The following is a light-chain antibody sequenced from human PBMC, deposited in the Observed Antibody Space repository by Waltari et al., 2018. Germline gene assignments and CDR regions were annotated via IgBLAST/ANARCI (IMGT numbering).Light chain of an antibody. CDR1: QGISSA. J-gene: IGKJ1*01. V-gene: IGKV1-13*02. Sequence: AIQLTQSPSSLSASVGARVTITCRASQGISSALAWYQQKPGKAPKVLIYDASSLESGVPSRFSGSGSGTEFTLTISCLQSEDFAIYYCQQYYSNPATFGQGTKVEIK. CDR2: DAS. CDR3: QQYYSNPAT.